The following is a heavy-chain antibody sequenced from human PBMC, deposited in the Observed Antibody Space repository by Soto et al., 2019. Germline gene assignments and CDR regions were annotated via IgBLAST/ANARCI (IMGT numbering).Heavy chain of an antibody. CDR2: VSYDGSIK. CDR1: GFTFSVYG. J-gene: IGHJ6*02. Sequence: QVQLVESGGGVVQPGRSLRLSCAASGFTFSVYGMHWVRQAPGKGLEWGALVSYDGSIKYYADSVKGRFTISRDNSKNTLYLQMNSLRVEDTAVYYCAKDGSHLAVAGTSPTSYFYGLAVWGQGTTVTVSS. CDR3: AKDGSHLAVAGTSPTSYFYGLAV. D-gene: IGHD6-19*01. V-gene: IGHV3-30*18.